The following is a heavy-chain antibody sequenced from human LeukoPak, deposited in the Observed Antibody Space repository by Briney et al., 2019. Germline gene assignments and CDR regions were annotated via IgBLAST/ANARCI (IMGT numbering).Heavy chain of an antibody. CDR1: GGSISSGGYS. V-gene: IGHV4-30-2*02. J-gene: IGHJ3*02. CDR3: ARYSYCGGDCYDAFDI. D-gene: IGHD2-21*02. Sequence: PSETLSLTCAVSGGSISSGGYSWSWIRQPPGKGLEWIGYIYHSGSTYYNPSLKSRVTISVDRSKNQFSLKLSSVTAADTAVYYCARYSYCGGDCYDAFDIWGQGTMVTVSS. CDR2: IYHSGST.